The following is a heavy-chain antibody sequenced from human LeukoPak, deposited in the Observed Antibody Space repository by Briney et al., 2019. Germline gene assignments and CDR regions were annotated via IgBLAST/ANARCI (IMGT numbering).Heavy chain of an antibody. CDR2: IYYSGST. CDR3: ARWYCSSTSCYPDY. J-gene: IGHJ4*02. D-gene: IGHD2-2*01. V-gene: IGHV4-59*01. CDR1: GGSISSYY. Sequence: PSETLSLTCTVSGGSISSYYWSWIRQPPGKGLEWIGYIYYSGSTNYNPSLKSRVTISVDTSKNQFSLKLSSVTAADTAVYYCARWYCSSTSCYPDYWGQGTLVTVSS.